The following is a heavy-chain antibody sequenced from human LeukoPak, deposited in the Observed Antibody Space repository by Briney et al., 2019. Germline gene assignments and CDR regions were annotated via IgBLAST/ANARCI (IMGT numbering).Heavy chain of an antibody. J-gene: IGHJ4*02. V-gene: IGHV3-15*01. CDR3: ANIFGGNSHRSDY. CDR2: IKTKTDGGTT. Sequence: AGGSLRLSCAASGFTFSSAWMSWVRQALGQGLEWLGRIKTKTDGGTTDYAAPVKGRFTISRDDSKDTLYLQMNSLKSDDTAVYYCANIFGGNSHRSDYWGQGTLVTVSS. D-gene: IGHD4-23*01. CDR1: GFTFSSAW.